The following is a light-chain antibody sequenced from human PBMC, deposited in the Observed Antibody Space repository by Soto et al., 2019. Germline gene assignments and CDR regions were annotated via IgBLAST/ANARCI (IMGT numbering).Light chain of an antibody. Sequence: DIQLTQSPSSLSASVGDRVTITCQATQDTPASLNWYQHKPGKVPRLLIFDASSLQPGVPSRFSGSASGTNFTLTIAGLQPEDLATYYCQQCEHLPVTVGAVPVIFGPGTRVDLK. CDR1: QDTPAS. CDR2: DAS. V-gene: IGKV1-33*01. J-gene: IGKJ3*01. CDR3: QQCEHLPVTVGAVPVI.